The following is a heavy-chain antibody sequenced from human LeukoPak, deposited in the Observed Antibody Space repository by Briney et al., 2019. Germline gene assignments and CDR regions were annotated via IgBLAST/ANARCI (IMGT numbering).Heavy chain of an antibody. Sequence: ASVKVSCKASGYTFTGYYMHWVRQAPGQGLEWMGWISTNTGNTNYAQKFQGRVTMTTHTSTSTAYMELRSLRSDDTAVYYCARVDYGGNFFDYWGQGTLVTVSS. CDR3: ARVDYGGNFFDY. J-gene: IGHJ4*02. D-gene: IGHD4-23*01. CDR1: GYTFTGYY. CDR2: ISTNTGNT. V-gene: IGHV1-18*04.